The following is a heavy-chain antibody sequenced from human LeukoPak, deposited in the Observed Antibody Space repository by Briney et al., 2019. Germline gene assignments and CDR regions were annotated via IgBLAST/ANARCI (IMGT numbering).Heavy chain of an antibody. CDR3: ARGFGSGWSTLFDY. CDR2: INHSGST. V-gene: IGHV4-34*01. Sequence: SETLSLTCAVYGGSFSGYYWNWIRQSSGKRLEWIGEINHSGSTNYNPSLKSRVTISVDTSKNQFSLKLSSVTAADTTVYYCARGFGSGWSTLFDYWGQGTLVTVSS. D-gene: IGHD6-19*01. J-gene: IGHJ4*02. CDR1: GGSFSGYY.